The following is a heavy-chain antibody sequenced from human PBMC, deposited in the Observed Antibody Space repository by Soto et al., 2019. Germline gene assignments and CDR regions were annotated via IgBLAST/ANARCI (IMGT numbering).Heavy chain of an antibody. CDR1: GFTLSSYW. J-gene: IGHJ6*02. Sequence: EVQVVESGGGLVQPGGSLRLSCAASGFTLSSYWMTWVRQAPGKGLEWVANIKEDGSETYYVDSVKGRFTISRDNAKNSLYLQLNSLRAEDTAVYYCVREVLVWFGEFLEDYYYHGMDVWGQGTTVTVSS. D-gene: IGHD3-10*01. CDR2: IKEDGSET. CDR3: VREVLVWFGEFLEDYYYHGMDV. V-gene: IGHV3-7*05.